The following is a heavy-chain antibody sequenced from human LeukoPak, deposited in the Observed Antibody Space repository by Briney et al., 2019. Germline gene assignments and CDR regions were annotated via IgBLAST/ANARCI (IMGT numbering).Heavy chain of an antibody. J-gene: IGHJ4*02. CDR3: AKARVGYSFEEACDY. CDR2: MNPNSGNT. Sequence: ASVKVSCKASGYTFTSYDINWVRQATGQGLEWMGWMNPNSGNTGYAQKFQGRVTITRNTSISTAYMELSSLRSEDTAVYYCAKARVGYSFEEACDYWGQGTLVTVSS. V-gene: IGHV1-8*03. CDR1: GYTFTSYD. D-gene: IGHD5-18*01.